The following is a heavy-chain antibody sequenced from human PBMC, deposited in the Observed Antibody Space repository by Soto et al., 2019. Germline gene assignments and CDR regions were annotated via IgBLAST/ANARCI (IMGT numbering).Heavy chain of an antibody. CDR3: VRDQSDGSGSYYDYYYYMDV. Sequence: GASVKVSCKASGGTFSSYTISWVRQAPGQGLEWMGRIIPILGIANYAQKFQGRVMITADKSTSTAYMELSSLRSEDTAVYYCVRDQSDGSGSYYDYYYYMDVWGKGTTVTVSS. D-gene: IGHD3-10*01. V-gene: IGHV1-69*04. J-gene: IGHJ6*03. CDR2: IIPILGIA. CDR1: GGTFSSYT.